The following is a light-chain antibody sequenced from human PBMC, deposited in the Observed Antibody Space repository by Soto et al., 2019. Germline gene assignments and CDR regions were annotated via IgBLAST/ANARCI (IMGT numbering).Light chain of an antibody. CDR2: EVR. CDR1: SNDLGGYNY. J-gene: IGLJ2*01. CDR3: SSYGGSDNLI. V-gene: IGLV2-8*01. Sequence: QSALTQPPSASGSPGQSVTISCTGSSNDLGGYNYVSWYQHHPGKAPKLIIYEVRERPSGVPDRFSGSKSGNTASLTVSGLQAEDEADYYCSSYGGSDNLIFGGGTQLT.